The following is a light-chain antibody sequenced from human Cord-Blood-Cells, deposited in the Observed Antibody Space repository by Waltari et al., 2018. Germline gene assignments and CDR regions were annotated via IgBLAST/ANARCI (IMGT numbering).Light chain of an antibody. CDR2: DVS. V-gene: IGLV2-14*03. Sequence: ALTQPASVSGSPGQSITISCTGTSSDVGGYNYVSWYQQHPGKAPKLMIYDVSNLPSGVSNRFSGSKSGNTASLTISGLQAEDEADYYCSSYTSSSTWVFGGGTKLTVL. CDR1: SSDVGGYNY. CDR3: SSYTSSSTWV. J-gene: IGLJ3*02.